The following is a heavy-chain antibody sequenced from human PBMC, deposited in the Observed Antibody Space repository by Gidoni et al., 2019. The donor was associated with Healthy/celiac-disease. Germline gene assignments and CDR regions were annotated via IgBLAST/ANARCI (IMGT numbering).Heavy chain of an antibody. CDR2: ISSSSSTI. J-gene: IGHJ4*02. Sequence: EVQLVESGGGLVQPGGSLRLSCAASGFTFSSYSMNWVRQAPGKGLEWVSYISSSSSTIYYADSVKGRFTISRDNAKNSLYLQMNSLRAEDTAVYYCARAPYCSGGSCYWAGYYFDYWGQGTLVTVSS. D-gene: IGHD2-15*01. CDR1: GFTFSSYS. CDR3: ARAPYCSGGSCYWAGYYFDY. V-gene: IGHV3-48*04.